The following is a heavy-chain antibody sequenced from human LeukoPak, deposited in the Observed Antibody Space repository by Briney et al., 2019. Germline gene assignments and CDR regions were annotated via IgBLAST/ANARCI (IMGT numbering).Heavy chain of an antibody. J-gene: IGHJ5*02. CDR1: GYTFTSYG. D-gene: IGHD2-15*01. V-gene: IGHV1-18*01. CDR3: ARGDPDCSGGSCYWDWFDP. Sequence: ASVKVSCKASGYTFTSYGISWVRQAPGQGLEWMGWISAYNGNTNYAQKLQGRVTMTTDTSTSTAYMELRSLRSDDTAVYYCARGDPDCSGGSCYWDWFDPWGQGTLVTVSS. CDR2: ISAYNGNT.